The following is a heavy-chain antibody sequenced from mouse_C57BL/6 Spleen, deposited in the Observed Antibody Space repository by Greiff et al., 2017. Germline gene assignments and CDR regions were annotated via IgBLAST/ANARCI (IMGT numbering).Heavy chain of an antibody. CDR1: GYTFTSYW. D-gene: IGHD2-5*01. CDR2: IHPNSGST. Sequence: QVQLKQPGAELVKPGASVKLSCKASGYTFTSYWMHWVKQRPGQGLEWIGMIHPNSGSTNYNEKFESKATLTVDKSASTAYMQLSSLTYEDSAVYYCARCYSNYDGVDYWGQGTTLTVSS. CDR3: ARCYSNYDGVDY. J-gene: IGHJ2*01. V-gene: IGHV1-64*01.